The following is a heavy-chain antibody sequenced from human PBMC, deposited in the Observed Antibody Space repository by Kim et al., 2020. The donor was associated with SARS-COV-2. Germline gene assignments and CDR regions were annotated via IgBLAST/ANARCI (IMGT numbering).Heavy chain of an antibody. J-gene: IGHJ6*02. V-gene: IGHV4-31*03. Sequence: SETLSLTCTVSGDSISSGGYYWSWIRQHPGKGLEWIGYIYYSGSTYYNPSLKSRVTISVDTSKNQFSLKLSSVTAADTAVYYCARVAEISSSWYGGLYYYGMDVWGQGTTVTVSS. CDR1: GDSISSGGYY. CDR3: ARVAEISSSWYGGLYYYGMDV. D-gene: IGHD6-13*01. CDR2: IYYSGST.